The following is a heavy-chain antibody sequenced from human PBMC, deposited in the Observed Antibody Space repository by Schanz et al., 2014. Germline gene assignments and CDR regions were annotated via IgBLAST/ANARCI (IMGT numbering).Heavy chain of an antibody. CDR1: GFTFSSYA. J-gene: IGHJ4*02. CDR2: ISGSGGST. CDR3: ARGGSGSHYRLDY. V-gene: IGHV3-23*01. D-gene: IGHD1-26*01. Sequence: EVQLLESGGGLVQPGGSLRLSCAASGFTFSSYAMSWVRQAPGKGLEWVSAISGSGGSTYYADSVKGRFTISRDNAKNSLYLEMTSLRAEDTGLYFCARGGSGSHYRLDYWGQGTLVTVSS.